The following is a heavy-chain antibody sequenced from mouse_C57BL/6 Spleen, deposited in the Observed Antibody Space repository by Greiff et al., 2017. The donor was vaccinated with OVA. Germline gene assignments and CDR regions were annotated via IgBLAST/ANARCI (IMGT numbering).Heavy chain of an antibody. J-gene: IGHJ1*03. CDR1: GYTFTSYW. Sequence: QVQLKQPGAELVKPGASVKLSCKASGYTFTSYWMQWVKQRPGQGLEWIGEIDPSDSYPNYNQKFKGKATLTVDTSSSTAYMQLSSLTSEDSAVYYCARFYYYGSSFHWYFDVWGTGTTVTVSS. D-gene: IGHD1-1*01. V-gene: IGHV1-50*01. CDR2: IDPSDSYP. CDR3: ARFYYYGSSFHWYFDV.